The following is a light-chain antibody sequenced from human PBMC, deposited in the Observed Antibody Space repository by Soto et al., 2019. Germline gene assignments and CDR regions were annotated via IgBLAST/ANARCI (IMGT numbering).Light chain of an antibody. J-gene: IGLJ1*01. CDR3: SSYTGNTPFFV. CDR2: EVS. Sequence: QAVVTQPASVSGSDGQSITISCTGTSSDVGGYNYVSWYQQRPGKAPKLMIFEVSNRPSGVSNRFSGSKSDNTASLTISGLQGDDEADYYCSSYTGNTPFFVFGTGTKLTVL. CDR1: SSDVGGYNY. V-gene: IGLV2-14*01.